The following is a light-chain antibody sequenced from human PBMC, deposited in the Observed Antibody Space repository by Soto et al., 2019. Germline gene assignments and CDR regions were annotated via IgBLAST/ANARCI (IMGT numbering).Light chain of an antibody. CDR3: QHYNNWLGT. CDR2: GAS. CDR1: QSVNSH. Sequence: IGMTQTQATLPVSPGERATLSCRTSQSVNSHLAWYQHKPGQAPRLLIYGASSRATGIPTRFSGSGSGTEFTLTIDSLQSEDFAVYYCQHYNNWLGTFGGGSKVDIK. J-gene: IGKJ4*01. V-gene: IGKV3-15*01.